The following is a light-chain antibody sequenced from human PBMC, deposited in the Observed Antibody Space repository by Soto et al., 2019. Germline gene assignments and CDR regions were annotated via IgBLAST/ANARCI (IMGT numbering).Light chain of an antibody. CDR3: QQSYTTVYT. CDR2: DAT. V-gene: IGKV1-39*01. J-gene: IGKJ2*01. Sequence: VQLTQSPSSLSASVGDRATITWRASQTIGANLNWYRQKPGKAPTLLIYDATTLQSGVPSRFSGLGSGTDYTLTITSLQPEDSATYFCQQSYTTVYTFGLGTKVDIK. CDR1: QTIGAN.